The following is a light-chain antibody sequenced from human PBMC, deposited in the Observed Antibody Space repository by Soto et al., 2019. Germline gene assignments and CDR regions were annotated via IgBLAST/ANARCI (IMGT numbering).Light chain of an antibody. CDR3: CSYAGGSTPAV. V-gene: IGLV2-23*01. CDR1: SSDGGTYNH. CDR2: DGD. Sequence: QSALTQPASVFGSPGQSITISCTGISSDGGTYNHVSWYQHHPGKAPQLIIYDGDKRPSGVSTRFSGSKSGNTASLTISGLQAEDQADYYCCSYAGGSTPAVFGGGTQLTVL. J-gene: IGLJ7*01.